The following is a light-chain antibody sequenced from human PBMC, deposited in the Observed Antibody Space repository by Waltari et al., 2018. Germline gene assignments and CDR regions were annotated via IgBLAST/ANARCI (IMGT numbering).Light chain of an antibody. CDR2: EVV. CDR1: SSDVGSYNL. Sequence: SALTQPASVSGSPGQSITISCTGTSSDVGSYNLVSWYQQHPGKAPKLMIYEVVKRPSGVSNRFSGSTSANAASLTISGLQAEDEGDYYCCSYARSGTVLFGGGTKLTVL. CDR3: CSYARSGTVL. J-gene: IGLJ2*01. V-gene: IGLV2-23*02.